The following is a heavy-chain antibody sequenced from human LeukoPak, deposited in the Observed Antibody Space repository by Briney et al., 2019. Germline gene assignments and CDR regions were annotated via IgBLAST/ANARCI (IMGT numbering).Heavy chain of an antibody. J-gene: IGHJ1*01. CDR3: ARDAAPYSSSWYGSEYFQH. V-gene: IGHV3-43*01. D-gene: IGHD6-13*01. CDR2: ISRNGAAT. Sequence: GGSLRLSCAASGLIFDDYTMHWVRQAPGKGLEWVSLISRNGAATKYADSVRGRFTVSRDNSKNSLYLQMNSLRAEDTAVYYCARDAAPYSSSWYGSEYFQHWGQGTLVTVSS. CDR1: GLIFDDYT.